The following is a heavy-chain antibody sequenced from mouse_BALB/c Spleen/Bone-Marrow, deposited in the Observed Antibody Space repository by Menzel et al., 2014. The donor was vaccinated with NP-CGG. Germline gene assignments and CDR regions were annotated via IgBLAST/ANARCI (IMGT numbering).Heavy chain of an antibody. V-gene: IGHV1-14*01. CDR2: INPYNDGT. CDR3: ARGGYYGYYAIDY. D-gene: IGHD1-2*01. CDR1: GYTFTSYV. J-gene: IGHJ4*01. Sequence: VQLQQPGPELVKPGASVKMSCKASGYTFTSYVMHWVKQKPGQGLEWIGYINPYNDGTKYNEKFKGKATLTSDKSSSTAYMELSSLTSEDSAVYYCARGGYYGYYAIDYWGQGTSVTVSS.